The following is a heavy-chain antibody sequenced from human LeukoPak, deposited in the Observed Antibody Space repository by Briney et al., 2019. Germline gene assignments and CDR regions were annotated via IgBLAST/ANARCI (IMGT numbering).Heavy chain of an antibody. V-gene: IGHV3-69-1*01. J-gene: IGHJ4*02. CDR3: TRGRYQFLGPNDS. CDR2: ITTNSAK. Sequence: KAGGSLRLSCAASGFSLSDYGISWARQAPGKGLEWISYITTNSAKFYADSVRGRIAISRDNDKNSVYLQMNSLRDEDTAVYYCTRGRYQFLGPNDSWGQGSLVTVSS. CDR1: GFSLSDYG. D-gene: IGHD2/OR15-2a*01.